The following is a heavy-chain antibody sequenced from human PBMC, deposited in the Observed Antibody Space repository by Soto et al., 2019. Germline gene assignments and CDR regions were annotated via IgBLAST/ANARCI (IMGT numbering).Heavy chain of an antibody. Sequence: ACLKVACKASGYPVPSSGISWVRQAHGQGLEWIGWISAYNGNTNYAQKLQGRVTMTTDTSTSTAYMELRSLRSDDTAVYYCARGDDLSGWARNCDYWGQGTRVTVSA. J-gene: IGHJ4*02. CDR2: ISAYNGNT. CDR3: ARGDDLSGWARNCDY. V-gene: IGHV1-18*04. CDR1: GYPVPSSG. D-gene: IGHD6-19*01.